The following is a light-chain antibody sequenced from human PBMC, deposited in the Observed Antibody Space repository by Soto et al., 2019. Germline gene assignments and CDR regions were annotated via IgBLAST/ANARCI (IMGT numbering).Light chain of an antibody. CDR1: QSVRNN. Sequence: EIVVTQSPGTLSVSPGERATLSCRASQSVRNNLAWYQQKLGQAPRLLIYGPSTRATGIPARFSGSGTRTEFTLTISSLQSEDFAVYYCQQYNNWPWTFGQGTKVEIK. CDR2: GPS. V-gene: IGKV3-15*01. CDR3: QQYNNWPWT. J-gene: IGKJ1*01.